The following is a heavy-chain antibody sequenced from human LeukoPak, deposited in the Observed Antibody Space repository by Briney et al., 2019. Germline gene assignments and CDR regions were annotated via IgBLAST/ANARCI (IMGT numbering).Heavy chain of an antibody. CDR2: IYYRGST. D-gene: IGHD3-22*01. Sequence: SETLSLTCSLSGDSISIYYWSWMRQPPGKGLEWIGYIYYRGSTNYNPSLKRRVTISVDTSKNQFSLKRRSVTAADTAVYYCARDRDSSGYYYRFDRWGQGTLVTVSS. CDR1: GDSISIYY. V-gene: IGHV4-59*01. CDR3: ARDRDSSGYYYRFDR. J-gene: IGHJ5*02.